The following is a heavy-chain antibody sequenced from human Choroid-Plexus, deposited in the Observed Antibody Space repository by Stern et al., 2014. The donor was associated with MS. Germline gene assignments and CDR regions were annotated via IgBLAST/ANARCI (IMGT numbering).Heavy chain of an antibody. Sequence: VPLVESGGGVVKPGRPLRLSCVASGFTFGSCAMHWVRQAPGKGLEWVAGVSYDGSNKYYVDSVKGRFTISRDNSQNTLYMQMSSLRPEDTAVYYCAKDRQDLTYLFDHWGQGSLVTVSS. J-gene: IGHJ5*02. V-gene: IGHV3-30*18. CDR1: GFTFGSCA. CDR3: AKDRQDLTYLFDH. CDR2: VSYDGSNK. D-gene: IGHD2-2*01.